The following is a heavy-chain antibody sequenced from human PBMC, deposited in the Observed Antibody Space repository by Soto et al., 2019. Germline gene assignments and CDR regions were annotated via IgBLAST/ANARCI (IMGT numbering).Heavy chain of an antibody. Sequence: ASETLSLTCTVSGGSISSYYWSWIRQPPGKGLEWIGYIYYSGSTNYNPSLKSRVTISVDTSKNQFSLKLSSVTAADTAVYYCARMTAAGTEWFDPWGRGTLVTVSS. CDR3: ARMTAAGTEWFDP. CDR2: IYYSGST. V-gene: IGHV4-59*01. D-gene: IGHD6-13*01. J-gene: IGHJ5*02. CDR1: GGSISSYY.